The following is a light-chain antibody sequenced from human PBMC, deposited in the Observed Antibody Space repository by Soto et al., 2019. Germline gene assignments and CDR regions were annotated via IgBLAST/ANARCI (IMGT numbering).Light chain of an antibody. Sequence: QSALTQPASVSGSPGQSIAISCTGTTTDVGGYNYVSWYQQHPGKAPKLVIYEVSNRPSGVSNRFSGSKSGNTASLTISGLQGEDEADYYCSSCTSSTTLVFGGGTKLTVL. CDR2: EVS. CDR3: SSCTSSTTLV. CDR1: TTDVGGYNY. V-gene: IGLV2-14*01. J-gene: IGLJ3*02.